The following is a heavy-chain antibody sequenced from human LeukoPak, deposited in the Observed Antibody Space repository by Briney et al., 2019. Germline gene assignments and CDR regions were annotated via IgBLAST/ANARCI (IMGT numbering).Heavy chain of an antibody. V-gene: IGHV4-30-2*01. CDR1: GGSISSGGYY. CDR3: AGSSSWYVDY. D-gene: IGHD6-13*01. J-gene: IGHJ4*02. CDR2: IYHSGST. Sequence: PSETLSLTCTVSGGSISSGGYYWSWIRQPPGKGLEWIGYIYHSGSTYYNPSLKSRVTISVDRSKNQFSLKLSSVTAADTAVYYCAGSSSWYVDYWGQGTLVTVSS.